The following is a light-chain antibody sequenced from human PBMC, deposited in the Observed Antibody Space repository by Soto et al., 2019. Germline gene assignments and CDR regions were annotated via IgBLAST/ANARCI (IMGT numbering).Light chain of an antibody. CDR1: QSVSSY. Sequence: EIVLTQSPATLSLSTGERATLSCRASQSVSSYLAWYQQKPGQAPRLLIYDASNRATGIPARFSGSGSGTDFTLTISSLEPEDFAVYYCQQRSKWPPITFGQGTRLEIK. J-gene: IGKJ5*01. V-gene: IGKV3-11*01. CDR2: DAS. CDR3: QQRSKWPPIT.